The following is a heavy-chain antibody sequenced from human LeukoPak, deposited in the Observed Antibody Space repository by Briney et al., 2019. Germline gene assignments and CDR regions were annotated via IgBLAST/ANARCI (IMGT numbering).Heavy chain of an antibody. V-gene: IGHV4-39*01. CDR2: IYYSGST. D-gene: IGHD6-19*01. CDR3: ASVPIAVAGIVWGEPPGYFDY. Sequence: SETLSLTCTVSGGSISSSSYYWGWIRQPPGKGLEWIGSIYYSGSTYYNPSLKSRVTISVDTSKNQFSLKLSSVTAADTAVYYCASVPIAVAGIVWGEPPGYFDYWGQGTLVTVSS. J-gene: IGHJ4*02. CDR1: GGSISSSSYY.